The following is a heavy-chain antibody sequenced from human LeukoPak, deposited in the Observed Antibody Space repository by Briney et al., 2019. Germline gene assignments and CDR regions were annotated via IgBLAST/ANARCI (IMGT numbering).Heavy chain of an antibody. V-gene: IGHV4-59*08. D-gene: IGHD3-3*01. Sequence: PSETLSLTCTVSGGSISSYYWSWIRQPPGKGLEWIGYIYYSGSTNYNPSLKSRVTISVDTSKNQFSLKLSSVTAADTAVYYCARSPPERFLEWLGAFDIWGQGTTVTVSS. CDR3: ARSPPERFLEWLGAFDI. CDR2: IYYSGST. CDR1: GGSISSYY. J-gene: IGHJ3*02.